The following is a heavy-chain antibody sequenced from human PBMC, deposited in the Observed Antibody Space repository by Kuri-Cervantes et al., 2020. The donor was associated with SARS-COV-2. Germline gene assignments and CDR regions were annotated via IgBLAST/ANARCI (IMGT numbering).Heavy chain of an antibody. V-gene: IGHV4-34*01. J-gene: IGHJ4*02. Sequence: ESLKISCAVYGGSFSGYYWSWIRQPPGKGLEWIGEINHSGSTNYNPSLKSRVTISVDTSKNQFSLKLSSVTAADTAVYYCARGTRYCDFWSGYLNWGQGTLVTVSS. CDR2: INHSGST. CDR3: ARGTRYCDFWSGYLN. D-gene: IGHD3-3*01. CDR1: GGSFSGYY.